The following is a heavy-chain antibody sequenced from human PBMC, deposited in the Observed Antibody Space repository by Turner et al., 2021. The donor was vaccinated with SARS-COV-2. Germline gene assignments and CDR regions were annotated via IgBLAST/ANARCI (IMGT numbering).Heavy chain of an antibody. D-gene: IGHD3-3*01. CDR1: GFTFSSYG. V-gene: IGHV3-30*18. J-gene: IGHJ4*02. CDR3: AKDDNYDFWTGYYMY. Sequence: QVQLVDSGGCVVPPGRSLRISCRAPGFTFSSYGMHWVRQAPGKGLEWVAVISYDGSNKYYADTVKGRFTISRDNSKNTLYLQMNSLRAEDTAVYYCAKDDNYDFWTGYYMYWGQGTLVTVSS. CDR2: ISYDGSNK.